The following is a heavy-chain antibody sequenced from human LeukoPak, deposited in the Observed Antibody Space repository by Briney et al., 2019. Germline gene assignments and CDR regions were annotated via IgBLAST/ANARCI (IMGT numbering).Heavy chain of an antibody. CDR1: GFTFSSYS. D-gene: IGHD1-26*01. V-gene: IGHV3-21*01. CDR3: ARVEQGATLVPFDY. CDR2: ISSSSSYI. Sequence: PGGSLRLSCAASGFTFSSYSMNWVRQAPGKGLEWVSSISSSSSYIYYADSVKGRFTISRDNAKNSLYLQMNSLRAEDTAVYYCARVEQGATLVPFDYWGQGTLVTVSS. J-gene: IGHJ4*02.